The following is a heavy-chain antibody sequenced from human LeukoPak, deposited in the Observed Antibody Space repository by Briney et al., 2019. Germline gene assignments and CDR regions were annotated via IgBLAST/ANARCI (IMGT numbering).Heavy chain of an antibody. Sequence: PSETLSLTCTASGGSISSYYWSWIRQPPGKGLEWIGHIYYSGSTNYNPSLKSRVTISVDTSKNQFSLKLSSVTAADTAVYYCARRMVRGVTRNYNWFDPWGQGTLVTVSS. CDR2: IYYSGST. J-gene: IGHJ5*02. D-gene: IGHD3-10*01. CDR1: GGSISSYY. CDR3: ARRMVRGVTRNYNWFDP. V-gene: IGHV4-59*08.